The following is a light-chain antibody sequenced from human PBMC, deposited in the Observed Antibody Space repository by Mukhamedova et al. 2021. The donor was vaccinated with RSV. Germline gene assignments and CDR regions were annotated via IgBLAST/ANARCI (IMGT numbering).Light chain of an antibody. J-gene: IGLJ2*01. CDR3: HGWYSRAVV. CDR1: GNKY. V-gene: IGLV3-1*01. CDR2: QIV. Sequence: GNKYVSWYQQRPGQSLLMVLSQIVTRPSGIPERFSGSHSGNTATLTISGTQAMDEADYCCHGWYSRAVVFVVGTKLTAL.